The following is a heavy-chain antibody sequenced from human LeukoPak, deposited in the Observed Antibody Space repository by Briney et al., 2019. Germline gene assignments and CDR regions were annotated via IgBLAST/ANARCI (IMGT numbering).Heavy chain of an antibody. D-gene: IGHD3-3*01. CDR3: ARGDSITIFGVVINFTFGY. CDR1: GYTFTSYD. V-gene: IGHV1-8*01. J-gene: IGHJ4*02. Sequence: ASVTVSCKASGYTFTSYDINWVRQAPGQGLEWMGWMNPNSGNTGYAQKFQGRVTMTRNTSISTAYMELSSLRSEDTAVYYCARGDSITIFGVVINFTFGYWGQGTLVTVSS. CDR2: MNPNSGNT.